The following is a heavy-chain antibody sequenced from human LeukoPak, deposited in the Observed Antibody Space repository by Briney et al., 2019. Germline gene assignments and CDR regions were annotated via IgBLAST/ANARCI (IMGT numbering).Heavy chain of an antibody. CDR2: IYYNDDK. V-gene: IGHV2-5*01. J-gene: IGHJ4*02. CDR1: DFSLSTPGMG. CDR3: AHLVVTIDWRSYFDY. D-gene: IGHD3-9*01. Sequence: SGPTLVKPTQTLTLTCTFSDFSLSTPGMGVGWIRQPPGKALEWLAFIYYNDDKRYSPSLRSRLPITRDTSKNQVVLAMTNMDLVDTATYYCAHLVVTIDWRSYFDYWGQGALVTVSS.